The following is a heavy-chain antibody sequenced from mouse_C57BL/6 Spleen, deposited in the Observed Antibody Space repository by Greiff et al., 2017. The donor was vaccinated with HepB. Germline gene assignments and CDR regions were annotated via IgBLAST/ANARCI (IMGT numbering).Heavy chain of an antibody. J-gene: IGHJ3*01. D-gene: IGHD2-4*01. V-gene: IGHV1-20*01. CDR1: GYSFTGYF. CDR3: ASPYDYDGAWFAY. CDR2: INPYNGDT. Sequence: EVQGVESGPELVKPGDSVKISCKASGYSFTGYFMNWVMQSHGKSLEWIGRINPYNGDTFYNQKFKGKATLTVDKSSSTAHMELRSLTSEDSAVYYCASPYDYDGAWFAYWGQGTLVTVSA.